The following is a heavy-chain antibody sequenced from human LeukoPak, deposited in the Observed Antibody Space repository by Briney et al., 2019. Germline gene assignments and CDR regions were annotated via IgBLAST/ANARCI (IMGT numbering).Heavy chain of an antibody. D-gene: IGHD2-2*01. CDR2: INPSGGST. CDR3: ASQPRYCSNTSCYWFDP. Sequence: ASVKVSCKASGYTFTSYYMHWVRQAPGQGLEWMGIINPSGGSTSYAQKFQGRVTMTRDTSTSTVYMELSSLRSEDTAVYYCASQPRYCSNTSCYWFDPWGQGTLVTVSS. J-gene: IGHJ5*02. V-gene: IGHV1-46*01. CDR1: GYTFTSYY.